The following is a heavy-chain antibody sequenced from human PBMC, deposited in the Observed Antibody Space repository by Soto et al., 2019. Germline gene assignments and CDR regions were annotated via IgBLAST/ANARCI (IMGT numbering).Heavy chain of an antibody. CDR3: ARGDGAWGDSFDV. CDR1: GFIFSDHY. D-gene: IGHD2-8*01. CDR2: GRNQPNAYST. J-gene: IGHJ3*01. V-gene: IGHV3-72*01. Sequence: EVQLVESGGGLVQPGGSLRLSCAASGFIFSDHYMDWVRQAPGKGLEWVGRGRNQPNAYSTEYAASVKGSFTIPRDDSDTSLYLQINSLKAEDTAVYYCARGDGAWGDSFDVWGQGTMVIFSS.